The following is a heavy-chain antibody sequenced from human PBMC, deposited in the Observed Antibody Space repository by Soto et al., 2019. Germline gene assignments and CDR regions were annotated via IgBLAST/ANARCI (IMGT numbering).Heavy chain of an antibody. D-gene: IGHD3-22*01. J-gene: IGHJ1*01. CDR3: ARDASPYYLDPSAYYGL. CDR2: IRNNGRT. Sequence: QVQLQESGPGLVKPSETLSLTCNVSGGSITSYYWAWIRQPPGKGLEWIAYIRNNGRTNYNPSLKSRLSTSVGTSKNQASLTVSSVSAADTAVYYCARDASPYYLDPSAYYGLWGQGTLVTVSS. V-gene: IGHV4-59*13. CDR1: GGSITSYY.